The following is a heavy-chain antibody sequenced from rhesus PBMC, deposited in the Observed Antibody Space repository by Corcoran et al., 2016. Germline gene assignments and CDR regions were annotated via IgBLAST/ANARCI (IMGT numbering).Heavy chain of an antibody. J-gene: IGHJ4*01. CDR3: AREGIAAGPFDY. V-gene: IGHV4-106*01. CDR1: GGSISDDSY. CDR2: IYGSGGGT. Sequence: QVQLQESGPGLVKPSETLSLTCAVSGGSISDDSYWSWLRQPPGKGLEWIGYIYGSGGGTNDKPSLKKLFTISRDTAKNQFSLKRSVVTAADTALYYCAREGIAAGPFDYWGQGVLVTVSS. D-gene: IGHD6-13*01.